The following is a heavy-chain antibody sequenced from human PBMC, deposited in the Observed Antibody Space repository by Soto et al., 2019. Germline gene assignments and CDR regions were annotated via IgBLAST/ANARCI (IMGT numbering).Heavy chain of an antibody. V-gene: IGHV4-39*01. CDR1: GGSISSSTYY. D-gene: IGHD4-17*01. Sequence: PSETLSLTCTVSGGSISSSTYYWGWIRQPPGKGLEWIGMIYYSGSAYYNPSLKSRVTISIDTPKNQFSLRLSSVTAADTAVYYCARHGVDYGDYASYYYYGMDVWGRGTTVTVSS. J-gene: IGHJ6*02. CDR3: ARHGVDYGDYASYYYYGMDV. CDR2: IYYSGSA.